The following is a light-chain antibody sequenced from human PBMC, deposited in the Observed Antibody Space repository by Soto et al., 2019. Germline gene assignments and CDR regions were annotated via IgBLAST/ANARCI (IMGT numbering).Light chain of an antibody. V-gene: IGLV2-14*01. CDR2: EVS. CDR1: SSDVGGYNY. J-gene: IGLJ1*01. CDR3: SSYTSSSTPTV. Sequence: QSSLTHPASVSGSPGQSITISCAGTSSDVGGYNYVSWYQQHPGKAPKLMIYEVSNRPSGVSNRFSGSKSGNMASLTISGLQAEDEADYYCSSYTSSSTPTVFGTGTKVTVL.